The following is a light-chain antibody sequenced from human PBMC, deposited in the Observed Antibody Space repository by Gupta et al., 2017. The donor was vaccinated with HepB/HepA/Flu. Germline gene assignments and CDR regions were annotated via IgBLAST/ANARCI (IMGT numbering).Light chain of an antibody. J-gene: IGLJ3*02. CDR1: SSDVGGYNY. Sequence: ALSSPASVSGSPGRPITLSRTRTSSDVGGYNYVSWYQHHPGKAPKLVIYDVSDRPSGVSDRFSGSKSGNTASLTISGLQAEDEADYYCSSYTSSSTWVFGGGTKLTVL. V-gene: IGLV2-14*03. CDR3: SSYTSSSTWV. CDR2: DVS.